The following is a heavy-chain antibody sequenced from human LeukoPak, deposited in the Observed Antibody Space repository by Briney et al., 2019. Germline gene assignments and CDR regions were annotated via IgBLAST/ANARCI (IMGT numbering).Heavy chain of an antibody. CDR1: GFTFDDHA. J-gene: IGHJ4*02. CDR3: ASLGY. Sequence: PGGSLRLSCAASGFTFDDHAMHWVRQAPGKGLEWVSGISWNSGSIGYADSVKGRFTISRDNAKNSLYLQMNSLRAEDTAVYYCASLGYWGQGTLVTVSS. D-gene: IGHD3-16*01. CDR2: ISWNSGSI. V-gene: IGHV3-9*01.